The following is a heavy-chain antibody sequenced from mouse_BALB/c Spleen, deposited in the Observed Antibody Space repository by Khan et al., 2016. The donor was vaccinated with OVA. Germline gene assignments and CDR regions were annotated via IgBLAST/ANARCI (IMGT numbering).Heavy chain of an antibody. J-gene: IGHJ3*01. V-gene: IGHV2-2*02. CDR2: IWSGGIT. Sequence: QVQLKQSGPGLVQPSQSLSITCTVSGFSLTTYGVHWVRQSPGKGLEWLGVIWSGGITDYNAPFISRLSISKANSKSQVFFKMNSLQANDTARYYCARNYDYCEGLAYWGQGTLVTVSA. CDR1: GFSLTTYG. D-gene: IGHD2-4*01. CDR3: ARNYDYCEGLAY.